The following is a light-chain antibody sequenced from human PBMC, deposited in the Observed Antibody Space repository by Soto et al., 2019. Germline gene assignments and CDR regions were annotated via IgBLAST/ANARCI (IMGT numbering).Light chain of an antibody. CDR2: DAS. J-gene: IGKJ2*01. CDR3: HHYDKRPVT. CDR1: RDIDNY. V-gene: IGKV1-33*01. Sequence: IQMTQSPSSLSASVGDRVTITCQARRDIDNYVNWYQQKPGKAPNLLIYDASNLETGVPLRFSGSRSGTHFTLTISSLQPEDIGPDYCHHYDKRPVTLGHGPKLEIK.